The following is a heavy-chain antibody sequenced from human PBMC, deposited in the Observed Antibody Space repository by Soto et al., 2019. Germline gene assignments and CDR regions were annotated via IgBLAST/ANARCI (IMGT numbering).Heavy chain of an antibody. CDR3: ARVRGYSGSYYFDY. J-gene: IGHJ4*02. Sequence: ETLSLTCTVSGGSINSYYWSWIRQPPGKGLEWIGYIYYRGNTNFNPSLKGRVTISIDTSKNQFSLKLSSVTAADTAVYFCARVRGYSGSYYFDYWGLGTLVTVSS. CDR1: GGSINSYY. D-gene: IGHD1-26*01. V-gene: IGHV4-59*01. CDR2: IYYRGNT.